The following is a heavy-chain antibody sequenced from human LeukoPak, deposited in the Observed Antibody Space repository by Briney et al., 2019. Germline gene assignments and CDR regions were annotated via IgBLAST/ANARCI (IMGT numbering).Heavy chain of an antibody. CDR2: ISGSGGST. CDR3: ARGIYSSSWYSLDY. Sequence: GGSLRLSCAASGFTFSSYAVSWVRQAPGKGLEWVSAISGSGGSTYYADSVKGRFTISRDNSKNTLYLQMNSLRAEDTAVYYCARGIYSSSWYSLDYWGQGTLVTVSS. V-gene: IGHV3-23*01. CDR1: GFTFSSYA. J-gene: IGHJ4*02. D-gene: IGHD6-13*01.